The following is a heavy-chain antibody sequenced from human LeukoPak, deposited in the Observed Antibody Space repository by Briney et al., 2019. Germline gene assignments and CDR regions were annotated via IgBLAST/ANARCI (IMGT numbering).Heavy chain of an antibody. D-gene: IGHD4-17*01. CDR3: VRGSYGAYDY. J-gene: IGHJ4*02. V-gene: IGHV3-21*01. Sequence: CVSSIRSDSSYIYYADAVHGRFTVSRDNAKYSLYLQMNSLRAEDTAVYYCVRGSYGAYDYWGQGSLVTVSS. CDR2: IRSDSSYI.